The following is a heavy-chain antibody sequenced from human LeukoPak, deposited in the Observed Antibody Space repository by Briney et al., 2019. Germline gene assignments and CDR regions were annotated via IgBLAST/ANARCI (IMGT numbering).Heavy chain of an antibody. D-gene: IGHD1-26*01. CDR1: GGSISSYY. J-gene: IGHJ5*02. V-gene: IGHV4-4*07. Sequence: SETLSLTCTVSGGSISSYYWSWIRQPAGKGLEWIGRIYTSGSTNYNPSLKSRVTMSVDTSKNQFSLKLSSVTAADTAVYYCARDRGVRGGGYGTWFDPWGQGTLVTVSS. CDR2: IYTSGST. CDR3: ARDRGVRGGGYGTWFDP.